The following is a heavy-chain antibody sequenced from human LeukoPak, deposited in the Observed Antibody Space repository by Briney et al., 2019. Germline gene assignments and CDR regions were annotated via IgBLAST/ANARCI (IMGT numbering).Heavy chain of an antibody. V-gene: IGHV4-39*01. Sequence: WETLTLTCTVSGGSSSNSNYYWGWIRQPPGKGLEWIGYIHYSGNTYYYPPLKTRVTISVDTPKNQFSLKLSSVTAADTAVYYCVRHTGGDWSSFDCWGQGRLVSVSS. CDR1: GGSSSNSNYY. CDR2: IHYSGNT. CDR3: VRHTGGDWSSFDC. J-gene: IGHJ4*01. D-gene: IGHD2-21*02.